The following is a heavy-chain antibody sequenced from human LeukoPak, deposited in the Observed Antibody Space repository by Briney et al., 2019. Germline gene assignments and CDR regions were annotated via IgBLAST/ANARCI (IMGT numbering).Heavy chain of an antibody. CDR3: ARDYYGSGSYYTGYYYGMDV. D-gene: IGHD3-10*01. Sequence: SQTLSLTCAISGDSVSSNSAAWNWIRQSPSRGLEWLGRTYYRSKWYNDYAVSAKSRITINPDTSKNQFSLQLNSVTPEDTAVYYCARDYYGSGSYYTGYYYGMDVWGQGTTVTVSS. V-gene: IGHV6-1*01. J-gene: IGHJ6*02. CDR1: GDSVSSNSAA. CDR2: TYYRSKWYN.